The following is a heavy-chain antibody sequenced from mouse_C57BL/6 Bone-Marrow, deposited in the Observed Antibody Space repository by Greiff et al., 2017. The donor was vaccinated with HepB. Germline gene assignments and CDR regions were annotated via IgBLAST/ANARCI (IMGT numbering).Heavy chain of an antibody. CDR2: ISSGSSTI. V-gene: IGHV5-17*01. Sequence: EVQGVESGGGLVKPGGSLKLSCAASGFTFSDYGMHWVRQAPEKGLEWVAYISSGSSTIYYADTVKGRFTISRDNAKNTLFLQMTSLRFEDTAMYYCARDSNYSYWGQGTLVTVSA. CDR1: GFTFSDYG. CDR3: ARDSNYSY. D-gene: IGHD2-5*01. J-gene: IGHJ3*01.